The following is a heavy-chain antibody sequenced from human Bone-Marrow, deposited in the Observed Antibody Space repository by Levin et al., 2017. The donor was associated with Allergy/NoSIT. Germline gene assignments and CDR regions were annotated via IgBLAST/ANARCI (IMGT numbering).Heavy chain of an antibody. D-gene: IGHD3-22*01. CDR2: ISWDGTVT. CDR3: VWEEYCKTNLVIDA. Sequence: GESLKISCVASGFTFDDHTMHWVRQTPGKGLEWVSLISWDGTVTYYPDSVKGRFTIPRVNTKNSLILNMRRLRSEDTALYDCVWEEYCKTNLVIDAWGQGTLVTVSS. CDR1: GFTFDDHT. J-gene: IGHJ5*02. V-gene: IGHV3-43*01.